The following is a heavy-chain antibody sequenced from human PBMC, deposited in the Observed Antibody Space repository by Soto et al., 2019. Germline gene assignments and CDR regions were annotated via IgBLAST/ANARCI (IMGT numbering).Heavy chain of an antibody. V-gene: IGHV3-30*04. CDR1: GFTFSSYA. CDR3: AREGEGLDY. J-gene: IGHJ4*02. CDR2: ISYDGRNK. Sequence: QVQLVESGGGVVQPGRSLRLSCAASGFTFSSYAMHWVRQAPGKGLEWVAVISYDGRNKYYADSVKGRFTISRDNSKNTLYLQMNSLRAEDTAVYYCAREGEGLDYWGQGPLVTVSS. D-gene: IGHD3-16*01.